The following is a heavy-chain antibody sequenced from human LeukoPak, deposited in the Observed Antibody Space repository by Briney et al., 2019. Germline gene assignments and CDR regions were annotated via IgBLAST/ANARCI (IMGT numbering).Heavy chain of an antibody. V-gene: IGHV3-9*01. D-gene: IGHD2-15*01. J-gene: IGHJ4*02. CDR3: AKAELGYCSGGRCSGWAPFDH. CDR1: GFTFDNYA. Sequence: GGSLRLSCEASGFTFDNYAMHWVRQAPGKGLEWVSGISWSSGSLGYADSVKGRFTISRDNAKNSLYLQMNSLRAEDTALYYCAKAELGYCSGGRCSGWAPFDHWGQGTLVTVFS. CDR2: ISWSSGSL.